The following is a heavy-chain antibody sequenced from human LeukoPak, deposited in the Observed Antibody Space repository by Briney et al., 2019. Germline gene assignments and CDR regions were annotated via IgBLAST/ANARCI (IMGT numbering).Heavy chain of an antibody. CDR2: MNPNSGNT. CDR3: ARFYYGSGSHFDY. CDR1: GYTFTSYD. D-gene: IGHD3-10*01. V-gene: IGHV1-8*03. J-gene: IGHJ4*02. Sequence: ASVKVSCKASGYTFTSYDINWVRQATGQGLEWMGWMNPNSGNTGYAQKFQGRVTITRNTSISTAYMELGSLRSEDTAVYYCARFYYGSGSHFDYWGQGTLVTVSS.